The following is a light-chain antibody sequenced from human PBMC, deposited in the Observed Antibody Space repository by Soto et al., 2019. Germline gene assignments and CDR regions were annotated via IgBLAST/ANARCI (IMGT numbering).Light chain of an antibody. CDR1: QSLSSSY. J-gene: IGKJ1*01. CDR2: GTS. CDR3: QRFGTSPPWT. V-gene: IGKV3-20*01. Sequence: EIVLTQSPGTLSLSPGERATLPCRASQSLSSSYLAWYQQKPGQAPRLLIYGTSIRATGIPDRFSGSGSGTDFTLTITRLEPEDFAVYYCQRFGTSPPWTFGQGTKVEFK.